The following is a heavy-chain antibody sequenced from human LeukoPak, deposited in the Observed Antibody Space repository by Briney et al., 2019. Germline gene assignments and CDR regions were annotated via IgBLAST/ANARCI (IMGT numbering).Heavy chain of an antibody. J-gene: IGHJ4*02. Sequence: GGSLRLSCAASGFVFSSYSFNWVRQAPGKGLEWVASVNTVSSYIYYADSVRGRFTISRDNAKNSVLLQMDSLRAEDMAMYYCVRLRRNSDSSGYFYYYDNWGQGTRVTVSS. D-gene: IGHD3-22*01. CDR2: VNTVSSYI. CDR3: VRLRRNSDSSGYFYYYDN. CDR1: GFVFSSYS. V-gene: IGHV3-21*01.